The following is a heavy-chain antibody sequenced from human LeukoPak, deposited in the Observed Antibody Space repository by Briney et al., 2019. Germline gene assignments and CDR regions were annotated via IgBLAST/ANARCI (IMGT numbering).Heavy chain of an antibody. CDR1: GGTFSSYA. CDR2: IIPIFGTA. Sequence: ASVKVSCKASGGTFSSYAISWVRQAPGQGLEWRGGIIPIFGTANYAQKFQRRVTITADESTSTAYMELSSLRSEDTAVYYCARDLPLIAAAGRWFDPWGQGTLVTVSS. J-gene: IGHJ5*02. CDR3: ARDLPLIAAAGRWFDP. V-gene: IGHV1-69*13. D-gene: IGHD6-13*01.